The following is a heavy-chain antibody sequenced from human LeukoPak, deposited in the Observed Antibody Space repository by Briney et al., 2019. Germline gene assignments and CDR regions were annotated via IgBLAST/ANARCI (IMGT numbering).Heavy chain of an antibody. V-gene: IGHV4-59*01. CDR3: AREVADYDSSGYYSSGDWFDP. CDR2: IYYSGST. Sequence: SETLSLTCTVSGGSISSYYWSWIRQPPGKGLEWIGYIYYSGSTNYNPSLKSRVTISVDTSKNQFSLKLSSVTAADTAVYYCAREVADYDSSGYYSSGDWFDPWGQGTLVTVS. J-gene: IGHJ5*02. D-gene: IGHD3-22*01. CDR1: GGSISSYY.